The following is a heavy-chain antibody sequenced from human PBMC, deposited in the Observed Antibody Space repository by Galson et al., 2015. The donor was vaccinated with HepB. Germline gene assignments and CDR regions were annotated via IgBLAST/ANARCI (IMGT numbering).Heavy chain of an antibody. Sequence: SLRLSCAASGFTFSSYAMHWVRQAPGKGLEWVAVISYDGSNKYYADSVKGRFTISRDNSKDTLYLQMNSLRSEDTAVYYCAKEAFSSGSAGGFDLWGQGTLVTVSS. V-gene: IGHV3-30-3*01. J-gene: IGHJ3*01. CDR3: AKEAFSSGSAGGFDL. D-gene: IGHD6-19*01. CDR2: ISYDGSNK. CDR1: GFTFSSYA.